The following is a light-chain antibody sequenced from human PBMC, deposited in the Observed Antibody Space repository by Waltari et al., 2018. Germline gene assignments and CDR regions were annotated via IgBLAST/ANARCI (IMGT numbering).Light chain of an antibody. V-gene: IGLV2-14*01. CDR3: NSYTNAYTYV. Sequence: QSALTQPASVSGSPGQSITISCTGTSNDVGRYNYVSWYQQYPGKAPKLIAYEVTHRPSGVSNRFSGSKSGNTASLTISGLQAEDEADYYCNSYTNAYTYVFGTGTKVTVL. J-gene: IGLJ1*01. CDR2: EVT. CDR1: SNDVGRYNY.